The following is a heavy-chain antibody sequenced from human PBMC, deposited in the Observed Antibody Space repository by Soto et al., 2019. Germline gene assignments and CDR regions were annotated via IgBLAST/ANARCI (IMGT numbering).Heavy chain of an antibody. CDR3: ARDIVVVVAATHYYYYGMDV. J-gene: IGHJ6*02. CDR1: GGTFSSYA. V-gene: IGHV1-69*13. CDR2: IIPIFGTA. Sequence: SVKVSCKASGGTFSSYAISWVRQAPGQGLEWMGGIIPIFGTANYAQKFQGRVTITADESTSTAYMELSSLRSEDTAVYYCARDIVVVVAATHYYYYGMDVWGQGTTVTVSS. D-gene: IGHD2-15*01.